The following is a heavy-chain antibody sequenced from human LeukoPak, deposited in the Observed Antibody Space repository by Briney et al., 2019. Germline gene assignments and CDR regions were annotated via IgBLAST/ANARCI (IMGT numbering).Heavy chain of an antibody. Sequence: GGSLRLSCAASGFTFSSYWMSWVRQAPGKGLEWVANIKQDGSEKYSVDSVKGRFTISRDNAKNSPYLQMNSLRAEDTAVYYCARDTYSKAFDIWGQGTMVTVSS. V-gene: IGHV3-7*01. J-gene: IGHJ3*02. CDR2: IKQDGSEK. CDR1: GFTFSSYW. CDR3: ARDTYSKAFDI. D-gene: IGHD6-13*01.